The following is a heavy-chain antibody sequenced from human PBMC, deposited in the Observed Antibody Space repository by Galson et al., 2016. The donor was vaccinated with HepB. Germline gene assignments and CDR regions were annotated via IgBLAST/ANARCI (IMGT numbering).Heavy chain of an antibody. CDR2: IKQDGNEK. D-gene: IGHD6-19*01. V-gene: IGHV3-7*03. J-gene: IGHJ3*02. CDR3: ARASPRDSSGWYPDAFDI. Sequence: SLRLSCAASGFTFSNYWMSWVRQAPGKGLEWVANIKQDGNEKYYVDSVKGRFTISRDNAKNSMYLQMNSLRAEDTAVYYCARASPRDSSGWYPDAFDIWGQGTMVTVSS. CDR1: GFTFSNYW.